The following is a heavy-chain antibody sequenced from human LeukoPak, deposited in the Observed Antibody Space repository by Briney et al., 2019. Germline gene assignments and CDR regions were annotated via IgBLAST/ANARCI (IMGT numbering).Heavy chain of an antibody. CDR2: INHSGST. V-gene: IGHV4-34*01. D-gene: IGHD6-6*01. J-gene: IGHJ4*02. Sequence: SETLSLTCAVYGGSFSGYYWSWIRQPPGKGLEWIGEINHSGSTNYNPSLKSRVTISVDTSKNQFSLKLSSVTAADTAVYYCARLVQTYSSSPHFDYWGQGTLVTVSS. CDR3: ARLVQTYSSSPHFDY. CDR1: GGSFSGYY.